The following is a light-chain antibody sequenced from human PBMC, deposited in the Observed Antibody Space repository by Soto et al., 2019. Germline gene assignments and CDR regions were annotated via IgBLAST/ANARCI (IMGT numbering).Light chain of an antibody. J-gene: IGKJ2*01. CDR3: QQYGSSPFT. Sequence: ESVLTQSPGTLSLSPGERATLSCRASQSVSSGYLAWYQHKPGQAPRLLIYGASSRATGIPDRFSGSGSATDFTLTISRLEPVDFAVYYCQQYGSSPFTFGQGTRLEIK. V-gene: IGKV3-20*01. CDR1: QSVSSGY. CDR2: GAS.